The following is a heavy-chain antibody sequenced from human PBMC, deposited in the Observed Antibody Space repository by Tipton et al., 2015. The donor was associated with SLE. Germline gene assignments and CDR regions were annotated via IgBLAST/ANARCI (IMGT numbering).Heavy chain of an antibody. V-gene: IGHV3-23*03. J-gene: IGHJ6*02. Sequence: SLRLSCVASGFTFSSYAMTWVRQAPGKGLEWVAIIYSGGSAYYADSVKGRFAISRDNSKNTLYLQLTSLRAEDTAVYYCARDPGQDYSNGMDVWGQGTTVTVSS. CDR2: IIYSGGSA. CDR3: ARDPGQDYSNGMDV. CDR1: GFTFSSYA.